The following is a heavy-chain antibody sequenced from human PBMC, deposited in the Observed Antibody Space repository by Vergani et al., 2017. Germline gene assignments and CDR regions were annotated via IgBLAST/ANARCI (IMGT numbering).Heavy chain of an antibody. CDR3: ASFRSEYYYYYMDV. CDR1: GGSISSGSYY. V-gene: IGHV4-61*02. CDR2: IYTSGST. Sequence: QVQLQESGPGLVKPSQTLSLTCTVSGGSISSGSYYWSWIRQPAGKGLEWLGRIYTSGSTNYNPSLKSRVTMSVDTSKNQFSLKLSAVTAAETAVYYCASFRSEYYYYYMDVWGKGTTVTVSS. J-gene: IGHJ6*03. D-gene: IGHD6-25*01.